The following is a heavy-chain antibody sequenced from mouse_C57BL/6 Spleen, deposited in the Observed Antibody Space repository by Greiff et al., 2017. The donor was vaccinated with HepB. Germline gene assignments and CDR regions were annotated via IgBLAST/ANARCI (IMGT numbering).Heavy chain of an antibody. CDR3: ARTARIKY. CDR2: ISYSGST. D-gene: IGHD1-2*01. V-gene: IGHV3-2*02. Sequence: EVKVEESGPGLVKPSQSLSLTCTVTGYSITSGYGWNWIRQFPGNKLEWMGYISYSGSTNYNPSLKSRTSITRDTSKNQFFLQLNSVTTEDTATYYCARTARIKYWGQGTTLTVSS. CDR1: GYSITSGYG. J-gene: IGHJ2*01.